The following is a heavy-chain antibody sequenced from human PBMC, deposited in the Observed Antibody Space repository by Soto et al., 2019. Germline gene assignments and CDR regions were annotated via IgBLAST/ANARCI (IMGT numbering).Heavy chain of an antibody. CDR1: GFTFSSYG. Sequence: GGSLRLSCAASGFTFSSYGMHWVRQAPGKGLEWVAVISYDGSNKYYADSVKGRFTISRDNSKNTLYLQMNSLRAEDTAVYYCAEDTDIAVAGLFDYWGQGTLVTVSS. J-gene: IGHJ4*02. D-gene: IGHD6-19*01. CDR3: AEDTDIAVAGLFDY. V-gene: IGHV3-30*18. CDR2: ISYDGSNK.